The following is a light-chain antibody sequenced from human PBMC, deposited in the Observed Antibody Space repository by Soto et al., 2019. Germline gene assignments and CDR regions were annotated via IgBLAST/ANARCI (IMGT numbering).Light chain of an antibody. CDR1: SSDVGVYNY. CDR3: SSFAGNNNLV. J-gene: IGLJ2*01. Sequence: QSDLTQPPSASGSPGQSVTISCTGTSSDVGVYNYVSWYQQHPGKAPKLMIYEVSKRPSGVPDRFSGSKSGNTASLTVSGLQAEDEADYYCSSFAGNNNLVFGGGTKVTVL. V-gene: IGLV2-8*01. CDR2: EVS.